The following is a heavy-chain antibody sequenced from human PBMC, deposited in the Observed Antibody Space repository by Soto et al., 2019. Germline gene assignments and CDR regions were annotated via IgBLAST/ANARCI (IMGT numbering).Heavy chain of an antibody. J-gene: IGHJ4*02. Sequence: EVQVVESGGGLVQPGGSLRLSCAASGFTLSGYWMSWVRQAPGKGLEWVANIKQDGSETYYLDSVKGRFTISRDNAKNSLDLHMNTLRAEDTAVYYCARSDLAAFDYWGQGTPVTVSS. D-gene: IGHD2-21*02. V-gene: IGHV3-7*01. CDR1: GFTLSGYW. CDR2: IKQDGSET. CDR3: ARSDLAAFDY.